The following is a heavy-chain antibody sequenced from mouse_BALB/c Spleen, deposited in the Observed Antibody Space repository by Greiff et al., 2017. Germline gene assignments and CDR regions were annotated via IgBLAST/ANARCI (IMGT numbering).Heavy chain of an antibody. D-gene: IGHD2-1*01. J-gene: IGHJ3*01. CDR2: IDPYNGGT. CDR3: TREGNSLAWFAY. CDR1: GYAFTSYN. Sequence: VQLQQSGPELVKPGASVKVSCKASGYAFTSYNMYWVKQSHGKSLEWIGYIDPYNGGTSYNQKFKGKATLTADKSSSTAYMELRSLTSEDSAVYYCTREGNSLAWFAYWGQGTLVTVSA. V-gene: IGHV1S135*01.